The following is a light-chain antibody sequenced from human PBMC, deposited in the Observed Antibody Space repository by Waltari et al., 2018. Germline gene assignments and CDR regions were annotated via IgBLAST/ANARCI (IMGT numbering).Light chain of an antibody. CDR1: KLGDQY. J-gene: IGLJ1*01. CDR3: QAWDSSTAVYV. Sequence: SYELTQPPSVSVSPGQTASINCSGDKLGDQYACWYQQKPGQSPVLVIYQDSKRPSGVPERFSGSNSGNTATLTISGTQAMDEADYYCQAWDSSTAVYVFGTGTKVTVL. V-gene: IGLV3-1*01. CDR2: QDS.